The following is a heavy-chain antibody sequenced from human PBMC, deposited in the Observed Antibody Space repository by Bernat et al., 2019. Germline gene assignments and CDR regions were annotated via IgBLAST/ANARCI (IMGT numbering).Heavy chain of an antibody. Sequence: EVQLVESGGGLVQPGRSLRLSCAASGFTFDDYAMHWVRQAPGKGLEWVSGISWNSGSIGYADSVKGRFTISRDNAKNSLYLQMNSLRAEDTALYYRAKSTEYSSSSVHFDYWGQGTLVTVSS. V-gene: IGHV3-9*01. CDR2: ISWNSGSI. J-gene: IGHJ4*02. CDR1: GFTFDDYA. D-gene: IGHD6-6*01. CDR3: AKSTEYSSSSVHFDY.